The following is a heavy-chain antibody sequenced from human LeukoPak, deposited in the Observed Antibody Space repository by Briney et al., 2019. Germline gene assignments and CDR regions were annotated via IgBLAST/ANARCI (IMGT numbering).Heavy chain of an antibody. J-gene: IGHJ6*04. V-gene: IGHV3-48*03. D-gene: IGHD3-10*02. CDR1: GFTFSSYA. CDR3: AELGITMIGGV. Sequence: GGSLRLSCAASGFTFSSYAMSWVRQAPGKGLEGVSYISSSGSTIYYADSVKGRFTISRDNAKNSLYLQMNSLRAEDTAVYYCAELGITMIGGVWGKGTTVTISS. CDR2: ISSSGSTI.